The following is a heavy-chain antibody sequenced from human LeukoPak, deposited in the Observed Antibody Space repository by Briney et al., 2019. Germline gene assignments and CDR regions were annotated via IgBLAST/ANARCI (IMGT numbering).Heavy chain of an antibody. D-gene: IGHD3-10*01. CDR2: MNPNSGNT. J-gene: IGHJ4*02. Sequence: ASVKVSCKASGYTFTSYDINWVRQATGQGLEWMGWMNPNSGNTGYAQKFQGRVTMTRNTSISTAYMELRSLRSDDTAVYYCARATGRVVRGITWRYFDYWGQGTLVTVSS. V-gene: IGHV1-8*02. CDR1: GYTFTSYD. CDR3: ARATGRVVRGITWRYFDY.